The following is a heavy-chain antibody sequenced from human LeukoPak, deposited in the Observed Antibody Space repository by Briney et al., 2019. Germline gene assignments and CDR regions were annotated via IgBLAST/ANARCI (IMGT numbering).Heavy chain of an antibody. J-gene: IGHJ4*02. CDR3: AKDTRGYSYGSLEY. CDR1: GFTFSSYA. Sequence: GGSLRLSCAASGFTFSSYAMSWVRQAPGKGLDWVSAISGSGGSTFYADSVKGRFTISRDNSKNTLYLHMNRLRAEDTAVYYCAKDTRGYSYGSLEYWGQGTLVTVSS. CDR2: ISGSGGST. V-gene: IGHV3-23*01. D-gene: IGHD5-18*01.